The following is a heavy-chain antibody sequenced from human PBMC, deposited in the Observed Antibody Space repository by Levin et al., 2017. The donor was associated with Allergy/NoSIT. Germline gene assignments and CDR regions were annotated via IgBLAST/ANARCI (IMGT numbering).Heavy chain of an antibody. D-gene: IGHD3-9*01. CDR3: SNYDILTGFLS. Sequence: GGSLRLSCAASGFTLSGSAVHWVRQASGKGLEWLGRIRSKANNYATAYAASVQGRFIISSDDSKNTADLQMNSLKTEDTAVYYCSNYDILTGFLSWGQGTLVTVSA. V-gene: IGHV3-73*01. CDR1: GFTLSGSA. J-gene: IGHJ5*02. CDR2: IRSKANNYAT.